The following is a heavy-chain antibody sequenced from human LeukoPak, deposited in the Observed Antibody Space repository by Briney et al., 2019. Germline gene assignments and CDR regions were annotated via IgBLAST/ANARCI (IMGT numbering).Heavy chain of an antibody. J-gene: IGHJ6*03. V-gene: IGHV4-4*02. Sequence: PSETLSLTCAVSGGSISSSNWWSWVRQPPEKGLEWIGEIYHSGSTNYNPSLKSRVTISVDTSKNQFSLKLSSVTATDTAVYYCAREAPLEMATITQIPDGYYYYYMDVWGKGTTVTISS. CDR1: GGSISSSNW. CDR3: AREAPLEMATITQIPDGYYYYYMDV. CDR2: IYHSGST. D-gene: IGHD5-24*01.